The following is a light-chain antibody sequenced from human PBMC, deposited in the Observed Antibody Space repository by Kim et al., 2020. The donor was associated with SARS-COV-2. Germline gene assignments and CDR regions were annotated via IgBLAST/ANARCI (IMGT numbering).Light chain of an antibody. CDR3: QQYHDWPVYT. J-gene: IGKJ2*01. CDR1: QSVSSN. Sequence: VSPGESATRPCRASQSVSSNLAWYQQKPGQAPRLLIHSASTRDTDIPSRFSGTGSGTEFTLTITSLRSEDFAVYYCQQYHDWPVYTFGQGTKLEI. CDR2: SAS. V-gene: IGKV3-15*01.